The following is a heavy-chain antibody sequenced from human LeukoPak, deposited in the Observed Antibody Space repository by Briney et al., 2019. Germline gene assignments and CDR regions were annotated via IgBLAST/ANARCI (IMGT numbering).Heavy chain of an antibody. CDR3: ARGSRSFDWLRSYFDF. Sequence: ASVKVSCKASGYTFTSYGISWVRQAPGQGLEWMGRVDLEDGDTIYAEKFQGRVTITADTSTDTAYMDQSSLRSFDTAVYYCARGSRSFDWLRSYFDFWGQGTLVSVSS. CDR1: GYTFTSYG. V-gene: IGHV1-18*01. J-gene: IGHJ4*02. D-gene: IGHD3-9*01. CDR2: VDLEDGDT.